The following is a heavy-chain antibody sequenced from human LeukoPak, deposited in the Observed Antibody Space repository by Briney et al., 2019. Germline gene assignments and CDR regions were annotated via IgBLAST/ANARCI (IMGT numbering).Heavy chain of an antibody. V-gene: IGHV3-74*01. Sequence: GGSLGFSRAASGFTFSTYWMHWVRQAPGKGLVWVSRIKSDGSSTSYADSVKGRFTISRDNARNTLFLQMNSLRAEDTAVYYCARYYYDSSRGAYWGEGTLVTVSS. CDR1: GFTFSTYW. CDR3: ARYYYDSSRGAY. D-gene: IGHD3-22*01. J-gene: IGHJ4*02. CDR2: IKSDGSST.